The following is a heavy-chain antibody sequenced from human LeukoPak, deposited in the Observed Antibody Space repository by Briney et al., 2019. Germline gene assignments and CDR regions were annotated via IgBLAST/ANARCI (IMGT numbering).Heavy chain of an antibody. CDR2: ISGSGDTT. CDR1: GFTFSNYA. V-gene: IGHV3-23*01. J-gene: IGHJ2*01. D-gene: IGHD1-26*01. CDR3: GRKSGVVGATLGYWYFDL. Sequence: TGGSLRLSCAASGFTFSNYAMSWVRQAPGKGLEWVSAISGSGDTTYYADSVKGRFTISRDNSKNTLYLQVNSLRAEDTAVYYCGRKSGVVGATLGYWYFDLWGRGTLVTVSS.